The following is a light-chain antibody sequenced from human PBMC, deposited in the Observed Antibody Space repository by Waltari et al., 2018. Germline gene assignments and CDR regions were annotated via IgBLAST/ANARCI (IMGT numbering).Light chain of an antibody. CDR1: SSDVGAHTY. V-gene: IGLV2-8*01. Sequence: QSALTQPPSASGSPGQSVTISCTGTSSDVGAHTYVSWYQQYPGKAPKLIIYEVSKRPSGVHDRFSGSKSGKTASLTVAGLQAEDEADYYCSSHGGSKVFGGGTKLTVL. CDR3: SSHGGSKV. CDR2: EVS. J-gene: IGLJ2*01.